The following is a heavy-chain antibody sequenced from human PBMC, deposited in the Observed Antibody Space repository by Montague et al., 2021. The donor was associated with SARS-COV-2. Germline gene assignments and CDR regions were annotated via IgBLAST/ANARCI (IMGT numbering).Heavy chain of an antibody. V-gene: IGHV4-39*01. D-gene: IGHD6-19*01. Sequence: SETLSLTCTVSGSSISSETHYWGWIRQPPGNVLEWIGSIFYSGSTYYTSSLKSRVSISVDTSKNQFSLRLRSVTAADTAVYYCASQPIPVTGSGEFDYWGPGTLVTVSS. CDR1: GSSISSETHY. CDR3: ASQPIPVTGSGEFDY. CDR2: IFYSGST. J-gene: IGHJ4*01.